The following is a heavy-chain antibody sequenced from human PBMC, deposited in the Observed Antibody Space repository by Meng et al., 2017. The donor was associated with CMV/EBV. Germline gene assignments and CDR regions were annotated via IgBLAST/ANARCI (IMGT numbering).Heavy chain of an antibody. V-gene: IGHV3-13*03. CDR2: IGTAGDT. CDR3: TRSLAPGLRFLEWLPKPKPPGGYGMDV. CDR1: GFTFSSYD. J-gene: IGHJ6*02. Sequence: GESLKISCAACGFTFSSYDMHWVRQATGKGLEWVSAIGTAGDTYYPGSVKGQFTISRDNAKNSLYLQMNSLRAEDTAVYYCTRSLAPGLRFLEWLPKPKPPGGYGMDVWGQGTTVTVSS. D-gene: IGHD3-3*01.